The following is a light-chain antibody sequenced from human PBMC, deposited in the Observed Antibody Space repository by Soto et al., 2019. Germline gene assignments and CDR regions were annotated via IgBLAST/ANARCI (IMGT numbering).Light chain of an antibody. J-gene: IGKJ1*01. CDR2: AAS. CDR3: QQSYSTPPCT. Sequence: IQMTQSPSSLSASVGDRVSITCRASQSISSYLNWYQQKPGKAPKLLIYAASSLQSGVPSRFSGSGSGTDFTLTISSLQPEDFATYYCQQSYSTPPCTFGQGTKVE. V-gene: IGKV1-39*01. CDR1: QSISSY.